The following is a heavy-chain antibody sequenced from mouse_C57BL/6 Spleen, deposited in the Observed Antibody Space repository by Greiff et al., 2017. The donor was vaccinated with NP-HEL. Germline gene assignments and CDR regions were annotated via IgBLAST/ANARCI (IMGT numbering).Heavy chain of an antibody. CDR1: GYTFTSYW. CDR3: ARGPYGNYGRSAMDY. D-gene: IGHD2-1*01. J-gene: IGHJ4*01. V-gene: IGHV1-53*01. CDR2: INPSNGGT. Sequence: QVQLQQPGTELVKPGASVKLSCKASGYTFTSYWMHWVKQRPGQGLEWIGNINPSNGGTNYNEKFQSKATLTVDKSSSTAYMQLSSLTSEDSAVYYCARGPYGNYGRSAMDYWGQGTSVTVSS.